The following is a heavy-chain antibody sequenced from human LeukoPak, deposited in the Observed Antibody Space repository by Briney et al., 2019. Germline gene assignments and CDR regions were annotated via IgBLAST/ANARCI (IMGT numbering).Heavy chain of an antibody. CDR3: AKDKYCSGGICYLYWYFDL. Sequence: PGGSLRLSCAASGFTFSSYAMSWVRQGPGKGLEWVSAISGSGGSAYYADSVKGRFTISRDNSKNTLYLQMNSLRAEDTAVYYCAKDKYCSGGICYLYWYFDLWGRGTLVTVSS. V-gene: IGHV3-23*01. CDR1: GFTFSSYA. D-gene: IGHD2-15*01. J-gene: IGHJ2*01. CDR2: ISGSGGSA.